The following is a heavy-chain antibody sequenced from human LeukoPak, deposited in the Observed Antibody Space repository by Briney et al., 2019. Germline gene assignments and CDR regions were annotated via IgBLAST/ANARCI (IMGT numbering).Heavy chain of an antibody. Sequence: GGSLRLSCAASGFRFSSYWMSWVRQAPGKGLEWVANIKQDGSEKSYVDSVKGRLTISRDNAKNALYLQMNSLRAEDTAVYYCARVLRGGFDYWGQGTLATVSS. CDR3: ARVLRGGFDY. V-gene: IGHV3-7*01. D-gene: IGHD2-8*02. J-gene: IGHJ4*02. CDR2: IKQDGSEK. CDR1: GFRFSSYW.